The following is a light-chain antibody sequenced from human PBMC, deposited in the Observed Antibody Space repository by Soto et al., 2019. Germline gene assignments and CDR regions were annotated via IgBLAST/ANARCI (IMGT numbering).Light chain of an antibody. CDR2: GAS. CDR3: QQYCSSPLT. CDR1: QGVSSSY. Sequence: EIGLTQSPGTLSLSPGERATLSCRASQGVSSSYLAWYQQKPGQAPSLLIYGASSRDTGTPDRFSGSGSGTDFTLTISRLQPEDVAVYYCQQYCSSPLTFGGGTKVEIK. V-gene: IGKV3-20*01. J-gene: IGKJ4*01.